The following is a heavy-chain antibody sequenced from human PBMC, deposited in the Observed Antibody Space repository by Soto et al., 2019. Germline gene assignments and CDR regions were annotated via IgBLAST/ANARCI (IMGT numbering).Heavy chain of an antibody. CDR2: INAGNGNT. CDR1: GYTFTSYA. Sequence: ASVKVSCKASGYTFTSYAMHWVRQAPGQRLEWMGWINAGNGNTKYSQKFQGRVTITRDTSASTAYMELSSLRSEDTAVYYCARSIVVVTALDYWGQRTPVTVSS. D-gene: IGHD2-21*02. CDR3: ARSIVVVTALDY. J-gene: IGHJ4*02. V-gene: IGHV1-3*01.